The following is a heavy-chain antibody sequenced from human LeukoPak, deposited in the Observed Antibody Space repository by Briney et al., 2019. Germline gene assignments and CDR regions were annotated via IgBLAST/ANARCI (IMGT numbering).Heavy chain of an antibody. CDR2: IFPIFATA. D-gene: IGHD1-26*01. CDR1: GGTFSSYA. J-gene: IGHJ4*02. Sequence: SVKVSCKASGGTFSSYAISWVRQGPGQGLEWMGRIFPIFATANYAQKFQGRVTITADESTSTAYMELSSLRSEDTAVYYCARESGSYEAYFDYWGQGTLVTVSS. V-gene: IGHV1-69*13. CDR3: ARESGSYEAYFDY.